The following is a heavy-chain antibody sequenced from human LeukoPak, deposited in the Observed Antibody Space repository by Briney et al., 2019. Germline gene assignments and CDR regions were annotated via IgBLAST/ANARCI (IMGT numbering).Heavy chain of an antibody. CDR2: ISGSGDNT. V-gene: IGHV3-23*01. D-gene: IGHD6-6*01. CDR1: RFTFSSYA. J-gene: IGHJ4*02. CDR3: AKWKYSNSGIDDY. Sequence: GGSLRLSCAASRFTFSSYAMSWVRQVPGKGLEWVSVISGSGDNTYYADSVKGRFTISRDNSKNMLYLQMNSLRAGDTAVYYCAKWKYSNSGIDDYWGQGTLVTVSS.